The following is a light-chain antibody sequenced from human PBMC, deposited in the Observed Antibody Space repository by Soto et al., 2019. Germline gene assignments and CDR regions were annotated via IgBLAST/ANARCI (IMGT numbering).Light chain of an antibody. Sequence: DIQMTQSPSTLSASVGDRVTITCRASQNINRWLAWYQQRPGKAPNLLIHKASTLEAGVPSRFSGNASGTEFTLTISSLQPDDFAAYFCLQYNVYPLSFGGGTKVEIK. J-gene: IGKJ4*01. V-gene: IGKV1-5*03. CDR3: LQYNVYPLS. CDR1: QNINRW. CDR2: KAS.